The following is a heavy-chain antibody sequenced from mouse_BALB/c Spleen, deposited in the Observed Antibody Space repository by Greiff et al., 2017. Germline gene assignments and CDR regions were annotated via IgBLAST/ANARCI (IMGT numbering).Heavy chain of an antibody. Sequence: VHVKQSGPELEKPGASVKISCKASGYSFTGYNMNWVKQSNGKSLEWIGNIDPYYGGTSYNQKFKGKATLTVDKSSSTAYMQLKSLTSEDSAVYYCARGGYDYDWFAYWGQGTLVTVSA. J-gene: IGHJ3*01. D-gene: IGHD2-4*01. CDR1: GYSFTGYN. CDR2: IDPYYGGT. V-gene: IGHV1-39*01. CDR3: ARGGYDYDWFAY.